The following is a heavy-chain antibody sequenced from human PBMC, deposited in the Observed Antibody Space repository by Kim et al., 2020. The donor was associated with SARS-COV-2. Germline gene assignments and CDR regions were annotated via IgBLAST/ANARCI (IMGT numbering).Heavy chain of an antibody. V-gene: IGHV4-34*01. D-gene: IGHD6-13*01. Sequence: SETLSLTCAVYGGSFSGYYWSWIRQPPGKGLEWIGEINHSGSTNYNPSLKSRVTISVDTSKNQFSLKLSSVTAADTAVYYCARVPRFGSSSWGFWFDPWG. J-gene: IGHJ5*02. CDR3: ARVPRFGSSSWGFWFDP. CDR2: INHSGST. CDR1: GGSFSGYY.